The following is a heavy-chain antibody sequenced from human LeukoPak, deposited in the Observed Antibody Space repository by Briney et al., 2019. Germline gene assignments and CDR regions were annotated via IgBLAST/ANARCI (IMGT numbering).Heavy chain of an antibody. V-gene: IGHV4-4*02. CDR1: GGSISSGNW. J-gene: IGHJ5*02. CDR2: IYHSGTT. D-gene: IGHD6-13*01. CDR3: ARKISAAGSRWFDP. Sequence: SETLSLTCAVSGGSISSGNWWSWVRQPPGKGLEWIGEIYHSGTTNYNPSLKSRVTISVDKSKNQFSLKLSSVTAADTAVYYCARKISAAGSRWFDPWGQGTLVTVSS.